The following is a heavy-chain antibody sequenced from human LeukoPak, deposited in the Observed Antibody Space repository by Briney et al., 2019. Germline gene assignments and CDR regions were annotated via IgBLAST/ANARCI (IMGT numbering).Heavy chain of an antibody. CDR2: IYSGGST. V-gene: IGHV3-53*01. CDR1: GFTVSSNY. Sequence: GGSLRLSCAASGFTVSSNYMSWVRQAPGKGLEWVSVIYSGGSTYYADSVKGRSTISRDNSKNTLYLQMNSLRAEDTAVYYCARDCSGGSCGDAFDIWGQGTMVTVSS. J-gene: IGHJ3*02. CDR3: ARDCSGGSCGDAFDI. D-gene: IGHD2-15*01.